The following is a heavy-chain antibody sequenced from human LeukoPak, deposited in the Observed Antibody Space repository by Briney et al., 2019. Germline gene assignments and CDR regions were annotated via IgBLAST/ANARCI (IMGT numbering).Heavy chain of an antibody. CDR3: ARDFRGNYGSRGMDV. V-gene: IGHV4-59*01. J-gene: IGHJ6*02. CDR1: GGSITSY. CDR2: IYYSGST. Sequence: SETLSLTCTVSGGSITSYWSWIRQPPGKGLEWIGYIYYSGSTDYNPSLKSRVTMSIDTSRNQFSLKLSSVTAADTAVYYCARDFRGNYGSRGMDVWGQGTTVTVSS. D-gene: IGHD5-24*01.